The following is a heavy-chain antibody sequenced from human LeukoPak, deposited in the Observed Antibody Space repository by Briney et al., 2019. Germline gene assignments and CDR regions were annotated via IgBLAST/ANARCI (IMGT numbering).Heavy chain of an antibody. CDR1: GFTFSSYW. V-gene: IGHV3-7*01. D-gene: IGHD4-23*01. CDR3: ARDGDTVLTRGYYYYMDV. J-gene: IGHJ6*03. CDR2: INQDGTEI. Sequence: GGSLRLSCAASGFTFSSYWMHWVRQAPGKGLEWVANINQDGTEIYYTDSVKGRFIISRDNAKNSLHLQMNSLRAEDTALYYCARDGDTVLTRGYYYYMDVWGKGTTVTVSS.